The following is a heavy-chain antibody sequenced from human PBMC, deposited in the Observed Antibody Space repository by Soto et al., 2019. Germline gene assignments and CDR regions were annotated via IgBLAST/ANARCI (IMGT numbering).Heavy chain of an antibody. CDR2: MKPSAGST. Sequence: ASVKDSCKGSGYTFTSCYMHLVRQAPGQGLEWMGIMKPSAGSTTYAQQFQGRVTMTRDTSTSTVYMELSSLRSEDTAVYYSARDGTIPYLDYWGQGTPVTVSS. J-gene: IGHJ4*02. V-gene: IGHV1-46*01. D-gene: IGHD1-26*01. CDR1: GYTFTSCY. CDR3: ARDGTIPYLDY.